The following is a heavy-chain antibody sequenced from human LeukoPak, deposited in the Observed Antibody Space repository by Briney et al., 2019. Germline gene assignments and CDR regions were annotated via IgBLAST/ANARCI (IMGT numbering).Heavy chain of an antibody. Sequence: GGSLRLSCAASGFTFSSYWMSWVRQAPGKGLEWVANIKQDGSEKYYVDSVKGRFTISRDNAKNSLYLQMNSLRAEDTAVYYCARIPESASTVTAYYFDYWGQGTLVTVSS. J-gene: IGHJ4*02. CDR1: GFTFSSYW. CDR2: IKQDGSEK. D-gene: IGHD4-11*01. V-gene: IGHV3-7*03. CDR3: ARIPESASTVTAYYFDY.